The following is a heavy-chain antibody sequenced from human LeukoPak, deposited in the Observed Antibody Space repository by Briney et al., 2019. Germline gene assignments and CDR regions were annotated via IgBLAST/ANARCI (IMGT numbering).Heavy chain of an antibody. V-gene: IGHV3-11*04. Sequence: PGGSLRLSCAASGFTFSDYYMSWIRQAPGKGLEWVSYISSSASTIHYADSVKGRFTISRDNAKNSLYLQMNSLRAEDTAVYYCARDPYSGSYGNYYYYFMDVWGKGTTVTISS. D-gene: IGHD1-26*01. CDR1: GFTFSDYY. CDR3: ARDPYSGSYGNYYYYFMDV. J-gene: IGHJ6*03. CDR2: ISSSASTI.